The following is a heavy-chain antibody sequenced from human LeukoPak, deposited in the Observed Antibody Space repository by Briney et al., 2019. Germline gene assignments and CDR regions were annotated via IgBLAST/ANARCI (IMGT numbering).Heavy chain of an antibody. D-gene: IGHD1/OR15-1a*01. CDR1: GFTFSTYA. CDR2: SSPSGEST. J-gene: IGHJ4*02. V-gene: IGHV3-23*01. Sequence: GPSLTLSCAASGFTFSTYAMTSVRQPPGKGLEWVVCSSPSGESTKDAESVKGRFAISRDNSKDTLSLLMNSLRAEDTAIYYCAKGNWDKLEVFDYWGQGTLVTVSS. CDR3: AKGNWDKLEVFDY.